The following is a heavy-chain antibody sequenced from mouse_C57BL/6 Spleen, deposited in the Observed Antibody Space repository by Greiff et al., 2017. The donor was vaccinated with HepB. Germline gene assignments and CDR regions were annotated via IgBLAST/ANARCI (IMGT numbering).Heavy chain of an antibody. V-gene: IGHV5-4*03. CDR2: ISDGGSYT. D-gene: IGHD2-5*01. J-gene: IGHJ3*01. Sequence: DVKLVESGGGLVKPGGSLKLSCAASGFTFSSYAMSWVRQTPEKRLEWVATISDGGSYTYYPDNVKGRFTISRDNAKNNLYLQMSHLKSEDTAMFYCARYQRGDSNEAWFAYWGQGTLVTVSA. CDR1: GFTFSSYA. CDR3: ARYQRGDSNEAWFAY.